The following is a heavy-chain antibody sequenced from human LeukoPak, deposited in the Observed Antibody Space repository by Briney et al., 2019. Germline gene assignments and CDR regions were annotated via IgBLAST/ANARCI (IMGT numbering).Heavy chain of an antibody. V-gene: IGHV3-7*01. CDR1: GFTFSSYW. Sequence: GGSLRLSCAASGFTFSSYWISWVRQAPGKGLEWVANIKQDGSEKCYVDSVKGRFTISRDNAKNSLYLQMNSLRAEDTAVYYCARDNSGLPYYFDYWGQGTLVTVSS. J-gene: IGHJ4*02. CDR2: IKQDGSEK. D-gene: IGHD3-10*01. CDR3: ARDNSGLPYYFDY.